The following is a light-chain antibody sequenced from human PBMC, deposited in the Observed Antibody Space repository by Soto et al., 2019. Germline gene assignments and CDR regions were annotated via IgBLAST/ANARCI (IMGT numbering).Light chain of an antibody. V-gene: IGKV1-27*01. Sequence: DIQMTQSPSSLSASVGDRVTITCRASQAITNYLAWYQEKPGKVPKLLIYAASTLQPGVPSRFSGSGSGTDFTLTISSLQPEDVATYYCQKYNGAPWTFGQGTKVDI. J-gene: IGKJ1*01. CDR2: AAS. CDR3: QKYNGAPWT. CDR1: QAITNY.